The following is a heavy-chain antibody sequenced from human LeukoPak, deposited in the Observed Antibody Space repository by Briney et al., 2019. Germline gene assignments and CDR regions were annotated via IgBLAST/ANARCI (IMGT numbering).Heavy chain of an antibody. CDR1: GYTFTGYY. V-gene: IGHV1-2*06. D-gene: IGHD1-26*01. CDR3: ARGVVGGGDFDY. Sequence: ASVKVSCKASGYTFTGYYMHWVRQAPGQGLEWMGRINPNSGGTNYAQKFQGRVTMTRDTSISTAYMELSKLRSDDTAVYYCARGVVGGGDFDYWGQGTLVTVSS. J-gene: IGHJ4*02. CDR2: INPNSGGT.